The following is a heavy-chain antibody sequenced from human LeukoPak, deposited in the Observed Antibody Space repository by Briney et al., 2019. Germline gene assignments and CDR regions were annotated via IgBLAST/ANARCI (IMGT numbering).Heavy chain of an antibody. D-gene: IGHD2-2*01. CDR2: INHSGST. CDR1: GGSFSGYY. Sequence: SETLSPTCAVYGGSFSGYYWSWIRQPPGKGLEWIGEINHSGSTNYNPSLKSRVTISVDTSKNQFSLKLSSVTAADTAVYYCARRGLDIVVVPAAIGGYEDGFPFDYWGQGTLVTVSS. V-gene: IGHV4-34*01. J-gene: IGHJ4*02. CDR3: ARRGLDIVVVPAAIGGYEDGFPFDY.